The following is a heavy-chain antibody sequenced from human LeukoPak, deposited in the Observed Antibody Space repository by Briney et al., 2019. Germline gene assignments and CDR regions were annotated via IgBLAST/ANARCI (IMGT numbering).Heavy chain of an antibody. D-gene: IGHD3-22*01. CDR1: GDSINSGGYY. CDR2: MYYSGIT. CDR3: ASQANYYDSRGYFQH. Sequence: PSQTLSLTCTVSGDSINSGGYYWSWIRQHPGKGLEWIGYMYYSGITNYNPSLRSRVTISLDTSKNQFSLKLSSVTAADTAVYYCASQANYYDSRGYFQHWGQGTLVTVSS. J-gene: IGHJ1*01. V-gene: IGHV4-31*03.